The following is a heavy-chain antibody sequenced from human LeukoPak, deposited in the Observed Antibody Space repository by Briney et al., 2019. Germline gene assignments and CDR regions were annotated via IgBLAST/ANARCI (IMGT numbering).Heavy chain of an antibody. J-gene: IGHJ6*02. CDR3: ARDLLGGSSLTYYYYYGMDV. CDR2: ISAYNGNT. CDR1: GYTFTSYG. V-gene: IGHV1-18*01. D-gene: IGHD6-13*01. Sequence: ASVKVSCKAPGYTFTSYGISWVRQAPGQGLEWMGWISAYNGNTNYAQKLQGRVTMTTDTSTSTAYMELRSLRSDDTAVYYCARDLLGGSSLTYYYYYGMDVWGQGTTVTVSS.